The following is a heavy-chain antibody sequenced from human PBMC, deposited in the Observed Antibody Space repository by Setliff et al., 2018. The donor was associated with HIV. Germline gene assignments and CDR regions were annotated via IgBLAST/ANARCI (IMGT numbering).Heavy chain of an antibody. J-gene: IGHJ6*03. D-gene: IGHD2-2*01. CDR2: IYYSGST. V-gene: IGHV4-39*01. CDR1: GGSISINSYY. CDR3: ARVDCSSTSCYRDYYYYMDV. Sequence: SETLSLTCSVSGGSISINSYYWGWIRQPPGKGLEWIGSIYYSGSTYYNPSLKSRVTISVDTSKNQFSLKLSSVTAADTAVYYCARVDCSSTSCYRDYYYYMDVWGKGTTVTVSS.